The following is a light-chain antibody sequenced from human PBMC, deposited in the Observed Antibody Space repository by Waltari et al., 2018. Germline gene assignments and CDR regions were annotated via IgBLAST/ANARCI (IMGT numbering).Light chain of an antibody. CDR1: QSVSSRW. V-gene: IGKV3-20*01. CDR3: QQSYRTPHT. Sequence: EIVLTQSPGTLSLSPGERVTLSCRASQSVSSRWLAWYQQKPGQAPRLLIYGASSRATGIPDRFSGSGSGTDFTLTIARLEPEDFATYYCQQSYRTPHTFGQGTKLDMK. CDR2: GAS. J-gene: IGKJ2*01.